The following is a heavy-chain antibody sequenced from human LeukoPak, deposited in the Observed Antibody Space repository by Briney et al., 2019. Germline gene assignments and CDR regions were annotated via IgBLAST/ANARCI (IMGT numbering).Heavy chain of an antibody. CDR2: THAYNSNT. V-gene: IGHV1-18*01. CDR3: ARDRGRAPFAP. D-gene: IGHD3-10*01. Sequence: ASVKVSCKASGYSFSTNGITWVRQAPGQGLEWTGWTHAYNSNTNSAQQLQGRVTMTPDTSTSTAYMELRSLRTDDPAVYYCARDRGRAPFAPWGQGTLVIVSS. J-gene: IGHJ5*02. CDR1: GYSFSTNG.